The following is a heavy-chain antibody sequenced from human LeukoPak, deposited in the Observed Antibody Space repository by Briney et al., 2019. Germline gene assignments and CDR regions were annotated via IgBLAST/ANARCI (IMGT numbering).Heavy chain of an antibody. V-gene: IGHV3-23*01. Sequence: PGGSLRLSCAASGFTFNNYGMSWVRQAPGKGLEWVSTISGSGGDTYYADSLKGRFTISRDNSKNTLYLQMNSLRAEDTAVYYCVRTSKYGDSGYWGQGTLVTVSS. J-gene: IGHJ4*02. CDR2: ISGSGGDT. D-gene: IGHD4-17*01. CDR3: VRTSKYGDSGY. CDR1: GFTFNNYG.